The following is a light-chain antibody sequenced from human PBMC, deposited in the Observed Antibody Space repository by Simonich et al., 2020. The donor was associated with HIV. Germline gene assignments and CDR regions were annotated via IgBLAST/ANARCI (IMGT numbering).Light chain of an antibody. CDR2: DVS. CDR1: SSDVGGYNS. Sequence: QSALTQPASVSGSPGQSITISCTGTSSDVGGYNSVSWYQQHPGKAPKLMIYDVSKRPSGVSNRFSGSKSGNTASLTISGLQAEDEADYYCSSYRSSGTLVFGGRTKLTVL. CDR3: SSYRSSGTLV. V-gene: IGLV2-14*03. J-gene: IGLJ3*02.